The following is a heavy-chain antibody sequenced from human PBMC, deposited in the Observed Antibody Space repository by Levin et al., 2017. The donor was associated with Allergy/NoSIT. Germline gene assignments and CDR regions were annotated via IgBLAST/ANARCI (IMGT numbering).Heavy chain of an antibody. CDR3: ARCLFEGDDYKYGLQVIDY. Sequence: SETLSLTCTVSGASISSRSYYWGWIRQTPGKGLEWIGSISYSGRIFYNSSLQSRVTISVDTSKKQFSLKLTSVTPADSAVYTCARCLFEGDDYKYGLQVIDYWGRGTLVTVSS. D-gene: IGHD3-16*01. CDR2: ISYSGRI. CDR1: GASISSRSYY. V-gene: IGHV4-39*07. J-gene: IGHJ4*02.